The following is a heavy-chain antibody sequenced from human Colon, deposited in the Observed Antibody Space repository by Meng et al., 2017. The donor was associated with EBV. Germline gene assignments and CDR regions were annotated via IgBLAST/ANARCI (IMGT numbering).Heavy chain of an antibody. Sequence: QGQPQEARPGPVKPSQTLSLTCTVSGGSISSGGYYWSWIRQHPGKGLEWIGYIYYSGSTYYNPSLKSRVTISIDTSKNQFSLKLSSVTAADTAVYYCARGPSRWLQFSFDYWGQGTLVTVSS. CDR1: GGSISSGGYY. V-gene: IGHV4-31*03. CDR3: ARGPSRWLQFSFDY. J-gene: IGHJ4*02. D-gene: IGHD5-24*01. CDR2: IYYSGST.